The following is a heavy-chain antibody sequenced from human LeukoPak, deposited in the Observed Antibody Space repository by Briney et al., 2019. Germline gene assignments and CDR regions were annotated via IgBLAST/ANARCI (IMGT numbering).Heavy chain of an antibody. CDR3: ARDSDNWNDVGMDV. D-gene: IGHD1-20*01. CDR2: IYSGGST. J-gene: IGHJ6*02. CDR1: GFTVSSNY. V-gene: IGHV3-53*01. Sequence: GRSLRLSCAASGFTVSSNYMSWVRQAPGKGLEWVSVIYSGGSTYYADSVKGRFTISRDNSKNTLYLQMNSLRAEDTAVYYCARDSDNWNDVGMDVWGQGTTVTVSS.